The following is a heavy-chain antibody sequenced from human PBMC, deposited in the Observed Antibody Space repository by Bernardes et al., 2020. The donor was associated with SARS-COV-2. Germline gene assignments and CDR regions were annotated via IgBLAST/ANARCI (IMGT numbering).Heavy chain of an antibody. CDR2: INPSGGGT. Sequence: ASVKVSCKASGYPVTGYSMHWVRQAPGQGLEWMGVINPSGGGTTYAQKFQGRVTMTRDTSTSTLYVELSSLRSEDTAMYYCARDYFGSGKVPLYWGQGTLVTVSP. J-gene: IGHJ4*02. CDR1: GYPVTGYS. D-gene: IGHD3-10*01. V-gene: IGHV1-46*01. CDR3: ARDYFGSGKVPLY.